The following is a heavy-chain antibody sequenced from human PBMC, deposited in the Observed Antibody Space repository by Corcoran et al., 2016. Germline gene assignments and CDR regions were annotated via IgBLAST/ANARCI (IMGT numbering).Heavy chain of an antibody. D-gene: IGHD2-15*01. Sequence: QVQLVQSGAEVKKPGASVKVSCKASGYTFTAYYMHWVRQAPGQGLEWLGWINPNRGGTNYAQKFQGRVTMTRDTSINTAYMDLSRLRSDDTAVYYCARALLHSNTGVAVDSWGQGTMVTVSS. V-gene: IGHV1-2*02. J-gene: IGHJ3*02. CDR3: ARALLHSNTGVAVDS. CDR2: INPNRGGT. CDR1: GYTFTAYY.